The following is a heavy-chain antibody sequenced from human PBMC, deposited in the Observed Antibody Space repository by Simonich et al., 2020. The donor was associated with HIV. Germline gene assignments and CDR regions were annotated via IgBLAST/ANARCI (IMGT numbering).Heavy chain of an antibody. CDR2: ISSSSSYI. D-gene: IGHD6-13*01. J-gene: IGHJ4*02. CDR3: ARDGAAAGHDY. Sequence: EVQLVESGGGLVKPGGSLRLSRSASGFTFSSYSRNWVRQAPGKGLEWVSSISSSSSYIYYADSVKGRFTISRDNAKNSLYLQMNSLRAEDTAVYYCARDGAAAGHDYWGQGTLVTVSS. CDR1: GFTFSSYS. V-gene: IGHV3-21*01.